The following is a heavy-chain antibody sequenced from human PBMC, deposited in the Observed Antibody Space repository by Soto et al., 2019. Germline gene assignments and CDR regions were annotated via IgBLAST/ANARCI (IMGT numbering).Heavy chain of an antibody. Sequence: PGGSLRLSCAASGLIFSDYAMSWVRQAPGKGLECVACISGSGGDTFYADSVKGRFTISRDNSKNTLSLHMNSLRVDDTAVYFCAKDRLGILGPVDYWGQGTLVTVSS. CDR3: AKDRLGILGPVDY. J-gene: IGHJ4*02. CDR2: ISGSGGDT. CDR1: GLIFSDYA. V-gene: IGHV3-23*01. D-gene: IGHD1-26*01.